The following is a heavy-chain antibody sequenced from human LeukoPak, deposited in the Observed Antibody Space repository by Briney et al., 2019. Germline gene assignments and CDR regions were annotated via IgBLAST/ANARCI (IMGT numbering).Heavy chain of an antibody. J-gene: IGHJ6*03. V-gene: IGHV3-74*01. CDR3: ARLGSSSWFGYYYMDV. D-gene: IGHD6-13*01. Sequence: GGSLRLSCAASGFTFSSYWTHWVRQAPGKGLVWVSRINSDGSSTSYADSVKGRFTISRDNAKNTLYLQMNSLRAEDTAVYYCARLGSSSWFGYYYMDVWGKGTTVTVSS. CDR2: INSDGSST. CDR1: GFTFSSYW.